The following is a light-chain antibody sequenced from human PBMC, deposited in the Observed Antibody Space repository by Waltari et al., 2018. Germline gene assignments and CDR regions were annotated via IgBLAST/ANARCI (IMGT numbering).Light chain of an antibody. CDR1: QTIYSY. CDR3: QQSYSSPWT. CDR2: ASY. J-gene: IGKJ1*01. Sequence: DIQMTQSPSSLSASVGDRVTITCRESQTIYSYLNWDQQKPGKAPKLRIYASYSLQSGYPSRFSGSGSGPDFTLTISSLQPEDFAAYYCQQSYSSPWTFGQGTKVEV. V-gene: IGKV1-39*01.